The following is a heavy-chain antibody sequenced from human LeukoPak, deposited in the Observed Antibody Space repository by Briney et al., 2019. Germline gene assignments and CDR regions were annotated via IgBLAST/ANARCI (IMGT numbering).Heavy chain of an antibody. J-gene: IGHJ3*02. Sequence: SSETLSLTCTVSGGSISSSSYYWGWIRQPPGKGLEWIGSIYYSGSTYYNPSLKSRVTISVDTSKNQFSLKLSSVTAADTAVYYCARDRTYLIAAAGTVSSAFDIWGQGTMVTVSS. CDR3: ARDRTYLIAAAGTVSSAFDI. V-gene: IGHV4-39*07. CDR2: IYYSGST. D-gene: IGHD6-13*01. CDR1: GGSISSSSYY.